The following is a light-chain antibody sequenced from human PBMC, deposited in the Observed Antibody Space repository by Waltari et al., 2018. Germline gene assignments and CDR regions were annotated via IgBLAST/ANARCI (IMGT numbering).Light chain of an antibody. CDR1: STDVGVYNY. V-gene: IGLV2-8*01. J-gene: IGLJ2*01. CDR3: ASFAGSNTL. CDR2: EVS. Sequence: QSALTQPPSASGSPGQSVTISGTAPSTDVGVYNYVSWYQQHPGKAPNLSLYEVSERPAGVPDRFSGSKSGYTASLTVSGLQAEDEADYFCASFAGSNTLFGGGTKLTVL.